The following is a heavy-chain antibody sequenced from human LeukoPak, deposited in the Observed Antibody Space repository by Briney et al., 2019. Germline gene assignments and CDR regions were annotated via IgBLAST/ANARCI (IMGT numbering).Heavy chain of an antibody. J-gene: IGHJ5*02. CDR3: AKTSRGGGPNWFDP. CDR1: GFTFSSYS. Sequence: KSGGSLRLSCAASGFTFSSYSMNWVRQAPGKGLEWVSSISSSSSYIYYADSVKGRFTISRDNAKNSLYLQMNSLRAEDTAVYYCAKTSRGGGPNWFDPWGQGTLVTVSP. CDR2: ISSSSSYI. D-gene: IGHD3-16*01. V-gene: IGHV3-21*01.